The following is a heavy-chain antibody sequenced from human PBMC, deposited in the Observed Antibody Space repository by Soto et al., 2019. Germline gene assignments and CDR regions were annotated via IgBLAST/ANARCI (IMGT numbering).Heavy chain of an antibody. CDR2: ISGSGGST. V-gene: IGHV3-23*01. J-gene: IGHJ5*02. Sequence: GGSQILSCAASGFTFRSYAMSWVRQAPGKGLEWVSGISGSGGSTYYADSVKGRFTISRDNSKNTLYLQMNSLRAEDTAVYYCAKEKGSGFLNWFDPWGQGTLVTVSS. CDR3: AKEKGSGFLNWFDP. CDR1: GFTFRSYA. D-gene: IGHD6-19*01.